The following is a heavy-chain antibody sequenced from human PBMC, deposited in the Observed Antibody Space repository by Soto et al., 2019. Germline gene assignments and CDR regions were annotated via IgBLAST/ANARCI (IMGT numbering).Heavy chain of an antibody. CDR3: ARGHRVAGPSLNYFAMDV. Sequence: SETLSLTCSVSGGYIFTDDNYWHWIRQSPGKGLEWIGYIHNSGAVYYKSSLKSRVTILADTSNNEFSLRLTSVTAADTAFYFCARGHRVAGPSLNYFAMDVWGQGTTVTVSS. J-gene: IGHJ6*02. CDR2: IHNSGAV. V-gene: IGHV4-30-4*01. D-gene: IGHD2-15*01. CDR1: GGYIFTDDNY.